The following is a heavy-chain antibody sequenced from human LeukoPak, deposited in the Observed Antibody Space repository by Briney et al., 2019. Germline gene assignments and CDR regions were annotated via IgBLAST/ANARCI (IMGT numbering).Heavy chain of an antibody. CDR3: ARSAYDFWSGYYYYYMDV. CDR2: MNPNSGNT. D-gene: IGHD3-3*01. V-gene: IGHV1-8*03. Sequence: ASVKVPCKASGYTFTSYDINWVRQATGQGLEWMGWMNPNSGNTGYAQKFQGRVTITRNTSISTAYMELSSLRSEDTAAYYCARSAYDFWSGYYYYYMDVWGKGTTVTVSS. J-gene: IGHJ6*03. CDR1: GYTFTSYD.